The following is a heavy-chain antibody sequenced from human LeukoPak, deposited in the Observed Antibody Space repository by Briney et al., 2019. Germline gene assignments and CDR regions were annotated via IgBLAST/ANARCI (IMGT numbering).Heavy chain of an antibody. CDR2: INPSGDFR. D-gene: IGHD3-10*01. CDR3: ARVPKLLWFGETKNWFDP. CDR1: GYTFGTHW. Sequence: GASVKVSCKASGYTFGTHWMHWVRQAPGQGLEWMGIINPSGDFRSYAQKFRGRVTVTRDMSTSTAYMELSSLRSEDTAVYYCARVPKLLWFGETKNWFDPWGQGTLVTVSS. V-gene: IGHV1-46*01. J-gene: IGHJ5*02.